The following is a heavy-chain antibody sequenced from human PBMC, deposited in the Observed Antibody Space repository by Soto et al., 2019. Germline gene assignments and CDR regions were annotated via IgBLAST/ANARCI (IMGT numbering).Heavy chain of an antibody. CDR2: INPSGGST. J-gene: IGHJ6*03. CDR1: GYTFTSYY. Sequence: QVQLVQSGAEVKKPGASVKVSCKASGYTFTSYYMHWVRQAPGQGLEWMGIINPSGGSTSYAQKFQGRVTMTRDTSTITVYMELSSLRSEDTAVYYCARGASMVRGVIISWYYYYYMDVWGKGTTVTVSS. D-gene: IGHD3-10*01. CDR3: ARGASMVRGVIISWYYYYYMDV. V-gene: IGHV1-46*03.